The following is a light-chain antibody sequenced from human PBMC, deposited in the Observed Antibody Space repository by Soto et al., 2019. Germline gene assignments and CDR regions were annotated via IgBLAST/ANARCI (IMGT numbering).Light chain of an antibody. Sequence: QSALTQPPSVSGSPGQSVTVSCSVTSSNIGVYNYVSWYQHHPGKAPKLMIYEVSKRPSGVPDRFSGSKSGNTASLTVSGLQAEDEADYYCSSYGGSNNFVFGTGTKLTVL. V-gene: IGLV2-8*01. J-gene: IGLJ1*01. CDR1: SSNIGVYNY. CDR3: SSYGGSNNFV. CDR2: EVS.